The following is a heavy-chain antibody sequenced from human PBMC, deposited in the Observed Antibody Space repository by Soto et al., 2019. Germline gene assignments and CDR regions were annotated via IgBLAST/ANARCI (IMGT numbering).Heavy chain of an antibody. J-gene: IGHJ6*02. D-gene: IGHD2-8*01. Sequence: EVQLVESGGGLVQPGGSLRLSCAASGFTFNSYDMHWVRQATGKGLEWVSALGTAGAPYYPGSVKGRFSISRENAKNSLYPQMNSRGGGDTAVYYCARGSTCSGLDVGGQGTTVTVSS. CDR1: GFTFNSYD. CDR3: ARGSTCSGLDV. CDR2: LGTAGAP. V-gene: IGHV3-13*05.